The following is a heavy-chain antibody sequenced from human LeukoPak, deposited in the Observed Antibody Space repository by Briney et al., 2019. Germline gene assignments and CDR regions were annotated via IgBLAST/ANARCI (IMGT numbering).Heavy chain of an antibody. D-gene: IGHD1-26*01. J-gene: IGHJ4*02. V-gene: IGHV3-7*01. CDR3: ARDTDGSLDY. CDR1: GFTFTNSW. Sequence: GGSLRLSCAAPGFTFTNSWMAWVRQAPGKGLEWVANIKQDGSTKHYADSLKGRFTISRDNPKNSLYLQMNSMRVDDTAVYYCARDTDGSLDYWGQGMLVTVAS. CDR2: IKQDGSTK.